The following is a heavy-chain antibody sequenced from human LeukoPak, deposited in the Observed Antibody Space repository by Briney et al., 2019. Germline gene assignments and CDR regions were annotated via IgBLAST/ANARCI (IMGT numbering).Heavy chain of an antibody. J-gene: IGHJ6*02. CDR1: GFTFSSYV. D-gene: IGHD3-10*01. CDR2: ISGSGTTT. V-gene: IGHV3-23*01. Sequence: GSLRLSCAASGFTFSSYVMGWVRQAPGKGLEWVSAISGSGTTTYYADAVKGRFTISRDNSRNTLYLQMHSLGAEDTAAYYCANTVVRGVASMDVWGQGTTVTVS. CDR3: ANTVVRGVASMDV.